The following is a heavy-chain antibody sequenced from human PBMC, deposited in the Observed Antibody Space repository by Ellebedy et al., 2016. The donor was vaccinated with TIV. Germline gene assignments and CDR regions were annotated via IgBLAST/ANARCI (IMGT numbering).Heavy chain of an antibody. CDR2: ISNDGTNK. V-gene: IGHV3-30*09. CDR3: VREDHSRYSGGWFEY. Sequence: GGSLRLXCAASGFIFSIYPMHWVRQAPGKGLEWVAAISNDGTNKYYADSVKGRIAISRDNSKNTLSLQMNSPRAEDTAVYYCVREDHSRYSGGWFEYWGQGTLVTVSS. CDR1: GFIFSIYP. D-gene: IGHD1-26*01. J-gene: IGHJ5*01.